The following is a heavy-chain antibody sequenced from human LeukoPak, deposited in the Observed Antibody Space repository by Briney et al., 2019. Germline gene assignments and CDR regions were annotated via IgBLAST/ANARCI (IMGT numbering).Heavy chain of an antibody. D-gene: IGHD2-15*01. CDR2: ISYDGSNK. V-gene: IGHV3-30*18. CDR3: AKDRGIVVVAATPDDP. Sequence: PGGSLRLCCAASGVTLSNYGMHWVRQAPGKGLEWVPVISYDGSNKYYADSVKGRFTISRDNSKNTLYLQMNSLRAEDTAVYYCAKDRGIVVVAATPDDPWGQGTLVTVSS. J-gene: IGHJ5*02. CDR1: GVTLSNYG.